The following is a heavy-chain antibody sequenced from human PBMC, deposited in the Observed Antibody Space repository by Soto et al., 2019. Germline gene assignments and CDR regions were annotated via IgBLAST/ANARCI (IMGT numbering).Heavy chain of an antibody. V-gene: IGHV3-23*01. D-gene: IGHD3-9*01. CDR1: GFTFSIYA. Sequence: QHGGSLRISCASSGFTFSIYAMIFVLQAPVKVLYLVSAISGSGGSTYYADSVKGRFTISRDNSKNTLYLQMNSLRAEDTAVYYCAKFYDILTGYPLYYYGMDVWGQGTTVTVSS. CDR2: ISGSGGST. CDR3: AKFYDILTGYPLYYYGMDV. J-gene: IGHJ6*02.